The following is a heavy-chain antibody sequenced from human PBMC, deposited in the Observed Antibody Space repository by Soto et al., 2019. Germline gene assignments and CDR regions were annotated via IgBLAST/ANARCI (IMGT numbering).Heavy chain of an antibody. CDR2: IYPGDSDT. J-gene: IGHJ4*02. CDR3: ARAYYDDSSGSHGGFDY. D-gene: IGHD3-22*01. CDR1: GYSFTSYW. Sequence: GESLKISCKGSGYSFTSYWIGWVRQMPGKGLEWMGIIYPGDSDTRYSPSFQGQVTISADKSISTAYLQWSSLKASDTAMYYCARAYYDDSSGSHGGFDYWGQGTLVTVSS. V-gene: IGHV5-51*01.